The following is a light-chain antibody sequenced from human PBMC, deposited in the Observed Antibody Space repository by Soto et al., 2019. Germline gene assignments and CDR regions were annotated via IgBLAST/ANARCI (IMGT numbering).Light chain of an antibody. CDR2: AAS. CDR1: QSISSY. Sequence: DIQMTQSPSSLSASVGDRVTITCRASQSISSYVNWYQQKPGKAPKLLIYAASSLQSGVASRFSGSGSGTDFTLTISSLQSDDFATYYCLQVYNYPLTFGGGTKVDIK. V-gene: IGKV1-39*01. J-gene: IGKJ4*01. CDR3: LQVYNYPLT.